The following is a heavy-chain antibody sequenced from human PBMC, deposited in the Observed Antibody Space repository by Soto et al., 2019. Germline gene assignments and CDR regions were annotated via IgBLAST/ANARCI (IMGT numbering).Heavy chain of an antibody. D-gene: IGHD6-13*01. V-gene: IGHV3-23*01. Sequence: EVQLLESGGGLVQPGGSLRLSCAASGFTFRNYAMTWVRQAPGKGLDWVSSIGGRNTYYADSVKGRFTISTDTSKNTLYLQMNSLRAEDTAVYYCAKGDSSSWYYDLWGQGTLVTVSS. CDR1: GFTFRNYA. CDR3: AKGDSSSWYYDL. CDR2: IGGRNT. J-gene: IGHJ4*02.